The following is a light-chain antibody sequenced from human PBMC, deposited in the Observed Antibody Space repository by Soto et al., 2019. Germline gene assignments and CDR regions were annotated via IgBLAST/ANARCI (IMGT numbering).Light chain of an antibody. Sequence: TQSQGILFLFVCETATLSGRASQSVSSTYLAWYQQKPGQTPRLLIYGASTRPTGIRARFSGSGSGTEFTLTIISLQSEDAAVYYCQQYNDWPLTFGGGTKVDIK. CDR2: GAS. CDR3: QQYNDWPLT. V-gene: IGKV3D-15*01. CDR1: QSVSSTY. J-gene: IGKJ4*01.